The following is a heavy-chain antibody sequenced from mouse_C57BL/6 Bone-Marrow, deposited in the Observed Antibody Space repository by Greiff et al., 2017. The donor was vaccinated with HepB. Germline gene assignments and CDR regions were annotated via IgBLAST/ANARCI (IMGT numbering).Heavy chain of an antibody. CDR3: ARWSITTVVDY. Sequence: QVQLQQPGAELVKPGASVKMSCKASGYTFTSYWITWVKQRPGQGLEWIGDIYPGSGSTNYNGKFKSKATLTVDTSSSTAYMQLSSLTSEDSAVYYCARWSITTVVDYWGQGTTLTVSS. CDR2: IYPGSGST. J-gene: IGHJ2*01. V-gene: IGHV1-55*01. CDR1: GYTFTSYW. D-gene: IGHD1-1*01.